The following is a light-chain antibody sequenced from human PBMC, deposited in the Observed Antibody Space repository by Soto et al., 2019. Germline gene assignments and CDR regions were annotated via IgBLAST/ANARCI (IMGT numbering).Light chain of an antibody. CDR3: QQLDTYPLT. CDR2: DVF. Sequence: AILVTQSPSSLSASVGDTVTITCRASQGISSAFAWYQQKPGKVPRLLIYDVFNLQSGVPSRFSGSGSGTDFTLTISRLQPEDFATYYCQQLDTYPLTFGQGTRLEVK. J-gene: IGKJ5*01. V-gene: IGKV1-13*02. CDR1: QGISSA.